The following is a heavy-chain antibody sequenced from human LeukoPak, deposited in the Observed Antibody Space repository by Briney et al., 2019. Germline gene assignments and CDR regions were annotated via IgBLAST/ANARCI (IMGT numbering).Heavy chain of an antibody. V-gene: IGHV4-39*01. CDR3: ARNYYDFWSGYYGPWFDP. CDR1: GGSISSATYY. Sequence: SETLSLTCAVSGGSISSATYYWGWLRQPPGKGLEWIGSIYYSASTYYNPSLKSRVTISVDTSKNQFSLNLSSVTAADTAVYYCARNYYDFWSGYYGPWFDPWGQGTLVTVSS. J-gene: IGHJ5*02. CDR2: IYYSAST. D-gene: IGHD3-3*01.